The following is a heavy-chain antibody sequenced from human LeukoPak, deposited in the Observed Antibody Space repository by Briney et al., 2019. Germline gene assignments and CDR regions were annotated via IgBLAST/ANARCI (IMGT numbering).Heavy chain of an antibody. CDR1: AYTYTFHF. D-gene: IGHD6-13*01. J-gene: IGHJ4*02. V-gene: IGHV1-2*02. CDR3: ARRRGIGAFDY. Sequence: APVTVSDSPAAYTYTFHFFNMVPPAPGQGLEWMGWINPKSGVTNYAQKFQGRVTMTRDTSISTAYMELSRLRSDDTPVYYCARRRGIGAFDYWGQGTLVTVSS. CDR2: INPKSGVT.